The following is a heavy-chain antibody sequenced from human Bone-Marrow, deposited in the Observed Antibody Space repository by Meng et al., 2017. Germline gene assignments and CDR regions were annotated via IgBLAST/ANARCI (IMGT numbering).Heavy chain of an antibody. CDR3: ARDGITMVRGVITIYWYFDL. Sequence: GESLKISCAASGFTFSSYGMHWVRQAPGKGLEWVAVIWYDGSNKYYADSVKGRFTISRDNSKNTLYLQMNSLRAEDTAVYYCARDGITMVRGVITIYWYFDLWGRGTLVTVSS. V-gene: IGHV3-33*01. J-gene: IGHJ2*01. CDR1: GFTFSSYG. D-gene: IGHD3-10*01. CDR2: IWYDGSNK.